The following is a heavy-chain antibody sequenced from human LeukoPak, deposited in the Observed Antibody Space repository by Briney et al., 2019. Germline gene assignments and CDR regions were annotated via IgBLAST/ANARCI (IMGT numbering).Heavy chain of an antibody. CDR2: INPNSGGT. CDR3: ARGDYDFWSGTFFDY. Sequence: GASVKVSCKASGYTFTGYYMHWVRQAPGQGLEWMGWINPNSGGTNYAQKFQGRVTMTRDTSISTAYMELSRLRSDDTAVYYCARGDYDFWSGTFFDYWGQGTLVTVSS. V-gene: IGHV1-2*02. J-gene: IGHJ4*02. D-gene: IGHD3-3*01. CDR1: GYTFTGYY.